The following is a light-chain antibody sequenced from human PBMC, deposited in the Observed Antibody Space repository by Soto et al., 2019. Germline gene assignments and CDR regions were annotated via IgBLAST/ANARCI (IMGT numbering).Light chain of an antibody. CDR3: SSYTSSSLLV. J-gene: IGLJ2*01. V-gene: IGLV2-14*01. CDR2: DVS. CDR1: SSDVGGYNS. Sequence: QSALTQPASVSGSPGQSITISCTGTSSDVGGYNSVSWYQQHPGKAPKLMIYDVSHRPSGVSDRFSGPKSGNTAALTISGLQAEDEADYYCSSYTSSSLLVFGGGTQLTVL.